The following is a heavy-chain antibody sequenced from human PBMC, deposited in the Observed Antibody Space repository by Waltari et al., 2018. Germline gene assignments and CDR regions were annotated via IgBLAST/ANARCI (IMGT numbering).Heavy chain of an antibody. CDR2: IDPSDSYT. V-gene: IGHV5-10-1*03. CDR3: ARRGQIAAAGVPYYYYGMDV. CDR1: GYSFTSYW. D-gene: IGHD6-13*01. J-gene: IGHJ6*02. Sequence: EVQLVQSGAEVKKPGESLRISCKGSGYSFTSYWISWVRQMPGKGLGWMGRIDPSDSYTNYSPSFQGHVTISADKSISTAYLQWSSLKASDTAMYYCARRGQIAAAGVPYYYYGMDVWGQGTTVTVSS.